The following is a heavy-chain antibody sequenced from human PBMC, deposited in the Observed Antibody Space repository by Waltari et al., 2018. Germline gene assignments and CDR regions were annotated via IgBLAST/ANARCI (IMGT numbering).Heavy chain of an antibody. CDR1: GYSFISYW. V-gene: IGHV5-51*03. CDR3: ARPRRGRDAFDV. CDR2: IWLNESDT. D-gene: IGHD3-10*01. Sequence: EVQLVQSGPEAKKSGESLRISCQVSGYSFISYWIAWVRQMPGKGLEYMGIIWLNESDTRYSPSFQGQVIISVDKSIGTAYLQLNTLKASDTAMYYCARPRRGRDAFDVWGPGTMVTVS. J-gene: IGHJ3*01.